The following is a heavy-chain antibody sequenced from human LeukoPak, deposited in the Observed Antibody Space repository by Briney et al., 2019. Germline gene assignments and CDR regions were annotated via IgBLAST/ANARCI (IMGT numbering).Heavy chain of an antibody. Sequence: PGGSLRLSCAASGFTFSDYYMSWIRQAPGKGPEWISYISSSSGYINYADSVKGRFTISRDNAKSSLYLQMNSLRAEDTAVYYRARGVVVVAGTWVHWGQGTLVTVSS. CDR3: ARGVVVVAGTWVH. D-gene: IGHD6-19*01. CDR2: ISSSSGYI. CDR1: GFTFSDYY. J-gene: IGHJ4*02. V-gene: IGHV3-11*05.